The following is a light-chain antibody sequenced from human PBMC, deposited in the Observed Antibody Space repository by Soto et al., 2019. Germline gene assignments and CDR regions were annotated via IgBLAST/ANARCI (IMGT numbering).Light chain of an antibody. CDR1: QSVNNN. CDR2: GAS. V-gene: IGKV3-15*01. J-gene: IGKJ2*01. Sequence: EIILTQSPASLSVSPGERATLSCRASQSVNNNLAWYQQKRGQAPRLLIYGASTRATGVAGRFRGSGSGTEVTLTITSLQSEDFAVYFCQQYNNWPPDTFGQGTKLEIK. CDR3: QQYNNWPPDT.